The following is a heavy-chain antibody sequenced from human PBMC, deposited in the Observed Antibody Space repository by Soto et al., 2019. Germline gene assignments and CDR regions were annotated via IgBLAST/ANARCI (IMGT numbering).Heavy chain of an antibody. CDR3: ARGLYSGSSNSLPYYHGMDV. Sequence: GASVKVSCKASGYTFTGHYMHWVRQAPGQGPEWMGWINPNSGGTNYAQKFQGRVTVTRDTSVTTAYMELSRLTSDDTAMYYCARGLYSGSSNSLPYYHGMDVWGQGTTVTVSS. CDR2: INPNSGGT. D-gene: IGHD1-26*01. V-gene: IGHV1-2*02. J-gene: IGHJ6*02. CDR1: GYTFTGHY.